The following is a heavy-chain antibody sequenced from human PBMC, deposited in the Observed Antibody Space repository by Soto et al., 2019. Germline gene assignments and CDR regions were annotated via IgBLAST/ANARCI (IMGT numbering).Heavy chain of an antibody. CDR3: ARDGDFWSGSYAFDI. D-gene: IGHD3-3*01. J-gene: IGHJ3*02. CDR2: IYTSGST. V-gene: IGHV4-4*07. CDR1: GGSISSYF. Sequence: SETLSLTCAVSGGSISSYFWSWIRQPAGKGLEWIGRIYTSGSTNYNPSLKSRVTMSVDTSKNQFSLRLSSVTAADTAVYYCARDGDFWSGSYAFDIWGQGTMVTVSS.